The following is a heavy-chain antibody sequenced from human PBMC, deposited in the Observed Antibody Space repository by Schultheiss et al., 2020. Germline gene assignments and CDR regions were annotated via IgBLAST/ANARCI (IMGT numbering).Heavy chain of an antibody. CDR1: GFTFSDYY. CDR2: ISSSGSTI. Sequence: GESLKISCAASGFTFSDYYMSWIRQAPGKGLEWVSYISSSGSTIYYADSVKGRFTISRDNSKNTLYLQMSSLRAEDTAVYYCVKSQFTMVRGVRVYFDYWGQGTLVTVSS. CDR3: VKSQFTMVRGVRVYFDY. J-gene: IGHJ4*02. V-gene: IGHV3-11*04. D-gene: IGHD3-10*01.